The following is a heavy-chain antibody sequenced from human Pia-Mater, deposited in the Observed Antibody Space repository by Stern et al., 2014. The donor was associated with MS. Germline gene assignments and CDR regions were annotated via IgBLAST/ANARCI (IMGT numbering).Heavy chain of an antibody. Sequence: VQLVESGAEVEKPGSSVKVSCRASGGTFNSYAISWVRQAPGQGLEWLGAIIPIFGTTNYAQKSQGRITITADESTRTAYMELSSLRTEDTAIYYCASWGGSDTSGWYGPFDYWGRGTLVTVSS. V-gene: IGHV1-69*01. CDR3: ASWGGSDTSGWYGPFDY. CDR2: IIPIFGTT. CDR1: GGTFNSYA. D-gene: IGHD6-19*01. J-gene: IGHJ4*02.